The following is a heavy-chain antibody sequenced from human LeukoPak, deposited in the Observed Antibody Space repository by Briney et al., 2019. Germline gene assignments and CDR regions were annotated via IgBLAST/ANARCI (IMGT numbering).Heavy chain of an antibody. J-gene: IGHJ4*02. CDR1: GFTLATYS. CDR3: AKAPVTTCRGAYCYPFDY. CDR2: ISDSGNT. D-gene: IGHD2-21*01. Sequence: GGSLRLSCAASGFTLATYSMSWVRQAPGKGLEWVSAISDSGNTYHADSVKGRFTISRDSSKNTLFLQMNRLRPEDAAVYYCAKAPVTTCRGAYCYPFDYWGQGTLVTVSS. V-gene: IGHV3-23*01.